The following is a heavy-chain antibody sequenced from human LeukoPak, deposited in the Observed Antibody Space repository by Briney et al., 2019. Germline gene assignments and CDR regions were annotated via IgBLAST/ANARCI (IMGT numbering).Heavy chain of an antibody. D-gene: IGHD7-27*01. J-gene: IGHJ5*02. CDR2: INPMSGET. V-gene: IGHV1-8*01. Sequence: GASVTVSCKASRDTFTSYDIIWVRQATGQGLEWMGWINPMSGETGYAQEFQGRVTLTRSTSTSTVYMELSSLRSDDTAIYYCARGGSWGWITAWGQGTLVTVSS. CDR1: RDTFTSYD. CDR3: ARGGSWGWITA.